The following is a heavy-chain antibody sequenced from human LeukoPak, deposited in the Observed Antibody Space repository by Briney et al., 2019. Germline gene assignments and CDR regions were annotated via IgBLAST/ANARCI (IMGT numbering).Heavy chain of an antibody. CDR3: ARRGWVRGYSRSLFGY. J-gene: IGHJ4*02. CDR1: GYTFTSYG. V-gene: IGHV1-18*01. CDR2: ISAYNGNT. Sequence: ASVKVSCKASGYTFTSYGISWVRQAPGQGLEWMGWISAYNGNTNYAQKLQDRVTMTRDTSISTAYMELSGLTSEDTAIYFCARRGWVRGYSRSLFGYWGQGTLVTVSS. D-gene: IGHD5-12*01.